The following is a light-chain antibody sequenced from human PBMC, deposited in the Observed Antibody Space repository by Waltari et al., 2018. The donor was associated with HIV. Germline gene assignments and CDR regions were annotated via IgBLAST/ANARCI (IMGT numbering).Light chain of an antibody. J-gene: IGLJ1*01. CDR3: QSADSTGSYPDV. CDR2: KDN. CDR1: ALPKQY. Sequence: SYELTQPPSVSVSPGQTARNTCSGDALPKQYAYCYQQKPGQAPLLVIDKDNERPSGIPERFSGSSSGTTVTLTISGVHTEDEADYYCQSADSTGSYPDVFGTGTKVTVL. V-gene: IGLV3-25*03.